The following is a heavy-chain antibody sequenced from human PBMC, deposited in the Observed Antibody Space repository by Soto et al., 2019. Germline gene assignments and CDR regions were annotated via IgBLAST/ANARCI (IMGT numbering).Heavy chain of an antibody. Sequence: GGSLRLSCAASGFTFSSYAMSWVRQAPGKGLEWVSGISPSGDTTCYRESVRGRFSISRDNTKNTLDLQMNSLGAEDTAIYCRAKDRTSSSWGQGILVTVSS. CDR3: AKDRTSSS. J-gene: IGHJ5*02. CDR2: ISPSGDTT. CDR1: GFTFSSYA. D-gene: IGHD2-2*01. V-gene: IGHV3-23*01.